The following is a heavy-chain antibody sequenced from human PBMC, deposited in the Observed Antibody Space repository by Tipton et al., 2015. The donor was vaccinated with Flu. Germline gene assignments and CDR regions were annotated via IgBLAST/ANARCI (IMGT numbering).Heavy chain of an antibody. V-gene: IGHV3-53*01. J-gene: IGHJ6*02. Sequence: SLRLSCAASGFTVSGNYMSWVRQAPGKGLEWVSVIYGGGTTDYADSVKGRFTISRDKSKNALYLQMSSLRAEDTAVYYCARGPQVPVWPYYHGMDVWGQGTTVTVSS. D-gene: IGHD2-2*01. CDR3: ARGPQVPVWPYYHGMDV. CDR2: IYGGGTT. CDR1: GFTVSGNY.